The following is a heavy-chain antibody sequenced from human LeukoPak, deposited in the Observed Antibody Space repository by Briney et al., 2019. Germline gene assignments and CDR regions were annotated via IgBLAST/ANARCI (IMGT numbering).Heavy chain of an antibody. J-gene: IGHJ4*02. CDR2: ISGSGGST. D-gene: IGHD6-13*01. CDR3: AREIAATGVFDY. Sequence: RTGGSLRLSCAASGFTFSSYAMSWVRQAPGKGLEWVSAISGSGGSTYYADSVKGRFTISRDNSKNTLYLQVNSLRAEDTAVYYCAREIAATGVFDYWGQGTLVTVSS. CDR1: GFTFSSYA. V-gene: IGHV3-23*01.